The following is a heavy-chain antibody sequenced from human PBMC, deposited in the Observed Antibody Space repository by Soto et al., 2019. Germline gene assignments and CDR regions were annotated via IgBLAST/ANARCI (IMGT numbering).Heavy chain of an antibody. CDR3: ATYSSAWSSFDY. D-gene: IGHD6-19*01. CDR1: GFTFRNYG. Sequence: PGGSLRLSCTPSGFTFRNYGLHWVRQAPGKGLEWVAVISSDGSKKYYADSVKGRFTISRDNSKNTLCLQMNSLRAEDTAVYYCATYSSAWSSFDYWGQGTLVTVSS. CDR2: ISSDGSKK. J-gene: IGHJ4*02. V-gene: IGHV3-30*03.